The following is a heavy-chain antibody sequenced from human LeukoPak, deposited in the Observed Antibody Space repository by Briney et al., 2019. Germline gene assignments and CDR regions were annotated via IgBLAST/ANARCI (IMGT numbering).Heavy chain of an antibody. CDR2: ISSSSSYI. Sequence: PGGSLRLSCAASGFTFSSYSMNWVRQAPGKGLEWVSSISSSSSYIYYADSVKGRFTISRDNAKSSLYLQMNSLRVEDTAVYYCAKVAKYYYGSETYYFFEHWGQGTPVTASS. CDR1: GFTFSSYS. D-gene: IGHD3-10*01. CDR3: AKVAKYYYGSETYYFFEH. J-gene: IGHJ4*02. V-gene: IGHV3-21*01.